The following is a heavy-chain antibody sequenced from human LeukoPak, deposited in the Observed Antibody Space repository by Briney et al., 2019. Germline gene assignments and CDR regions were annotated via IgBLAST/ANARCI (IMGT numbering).Heavy chain of an antibody. CDR2: IYHSGNT. Sequence: SETLSLTCAVYGGSFSGYYWSWIRQPPGKGLEWIGSIYHSGNTYSNPSLKSRVTISVDTSKNQFSLKLRSVTAADTAVYYCARTTIAAAGRYMDVWGKGTTVTVSS. CDR3: ARTTIAAAGRYMDV. D-gene: IGHD6-13*01. J-gene: IGHJ6*03. CDR1: GGSFSGYY. V-gene: IGHV4-34*01.